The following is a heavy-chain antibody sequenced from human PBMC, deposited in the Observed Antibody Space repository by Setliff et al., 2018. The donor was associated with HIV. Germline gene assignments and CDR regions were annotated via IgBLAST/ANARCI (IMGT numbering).Heavy chain of an antibody. Sequence: HPGGSLRLSCEASGFPFSAYAFSWVRQAPGKGLEWVSTSGNGGIIVYTDSVKGRFTMSRDNSKNTLFLVLTSLGPEDTAVYYCAKQVSGYFDYWGQGALVTVSS. CDR3: AKQVSGYFDY. J-gene: IGHJ4*02. V-gene: IGHV3-23*01. CDR1: GFPFSAYA. D-gene: IGHD3-10*01. CDR2: SGNGGII.